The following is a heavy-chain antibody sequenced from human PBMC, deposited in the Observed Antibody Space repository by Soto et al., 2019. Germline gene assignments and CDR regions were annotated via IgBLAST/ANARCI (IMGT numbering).Heavy chain of an antibody. CDR3: ERCRTEVSYYGMDV. V-gene: IGHV3-48*03. J-gene: IGHJ6*02. Sequence: GLSLRLSCAASGFNLSSYGMNWVLQATGKGLEWVSYISSSGSTIYYADSVKGRFTISRDNAKNSLYLQTDSLRAEDSALYSRERCRTEVSYYGMDVWGQGTTVTVSS. CDR2: ISSSGSTI. CDR1: GFNLSSYG.